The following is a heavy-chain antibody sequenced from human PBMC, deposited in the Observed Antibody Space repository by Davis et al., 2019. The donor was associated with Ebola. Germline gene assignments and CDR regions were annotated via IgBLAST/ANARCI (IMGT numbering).Heavy chain of an antibody. CDR1: GYTFTSYY. CDR3: AREAHALDY. Sequence: ASVKVSCKASGYTFTSYYMHWVRQAPGQGLEWMGIINPSGGSTSYAQKFQGRVTMTRDTSISTAYMELSRLRSDDTAVYYCAREAHALDYWGQGTLVTVSS. D-gene: IGHD2-2*01. V-gene: IGHV1-46*01. J-gene: IGHJ4*02. CDR2: INPSGGST.